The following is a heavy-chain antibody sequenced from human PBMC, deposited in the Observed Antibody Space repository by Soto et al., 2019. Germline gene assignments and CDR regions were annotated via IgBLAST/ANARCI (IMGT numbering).Heavy chain of an antibody. V-gene: IGHV4-39*01. Sequence: QLQLQESGPGLVKPSETLSLTCTVSGGSISSSSYYWGWIRQPPGKGLEWIGSIYYSGSTYYNPSLKSRVTLSVDTSKNQFSLKLSSVTAADTAVYYCARQTYGDYAPDYYYYMDVWGKGTTVTVSS. J-gene: IGHJ6*03. CDR3: ARQTYGDYAPDYYYYMDV. D-gene: IGHD4-17*01. CDR2: IYYSGST. CDR1: GGSISSSSYY.